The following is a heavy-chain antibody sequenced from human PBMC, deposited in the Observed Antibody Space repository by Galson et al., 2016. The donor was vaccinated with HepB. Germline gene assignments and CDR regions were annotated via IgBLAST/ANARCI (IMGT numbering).Heavy chain of an antibody. Sequence: SLRLSCAASGFTFGSYWMNWVRQAPGKGLEWVAYIKQDGSEKYYVDSVKGRFTISRDNAKNSLYLQMNSLRAEDTAVYYCAREFSSSWYMRKYFDYWGQGTLVTVSS. CDR1: GFTFGSYW. J-gene: IGHJ4*02. CDR2: IKQDGSEK. D-gene: IGHD6-13*01. V-gene: IGHV3-7*01. CDR3: AREFSSSWYMRKYFDY.